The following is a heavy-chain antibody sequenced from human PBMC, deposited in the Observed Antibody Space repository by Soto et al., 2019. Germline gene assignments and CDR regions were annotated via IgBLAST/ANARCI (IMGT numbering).Heavy chain of an antibody. V-gene: IGHV3-15*07. Sequence: GGSLRLSCAASGFTFSNAWMNWFRQGPGKGLEWVGRIKSKTDGGTTDYAAPVKGRFTISRDDSKNTLYLQMNSLKTEDTAVYYCISVTPIVMVVAARTDPWGQGTLVTVSS. CDR2: IKSKTDGGTT. CDR1: GFTFSNAW. D-gene: IGHD2-15*01. CDR3: ISVTPIVMVVAARTDP. J-gene: IGHJ5*02.